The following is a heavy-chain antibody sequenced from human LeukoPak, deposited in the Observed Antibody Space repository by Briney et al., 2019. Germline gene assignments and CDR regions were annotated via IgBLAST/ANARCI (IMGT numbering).Heavy chain of an antibody. CDR2: IYSTGRS. CDR3: ARLIVATLGTYFDY. D-gene: IGHD5-12*01. Sequence: PSETLSLTCTVSGGPISNYFWSWVRQPAGKGLEWIGRIYSTGRSDYNPSLKSRITMSVDTSKNQFSLKLSSVTAADTAVYYCARLIVATLGTYFDYWGQGTLATVSS. CDR1: GGPISNYF. V-gene: IGHV4-4*07. J-gene: IGHJ4*02.